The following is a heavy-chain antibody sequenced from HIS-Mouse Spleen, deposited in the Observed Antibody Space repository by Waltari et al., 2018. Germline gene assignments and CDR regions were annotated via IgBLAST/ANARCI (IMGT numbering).Heavy chain of an antibody. V-gene: IGHV1-2*02. CDR2: INPNSGGT. Sequence: QVQLVQSGAEVKKPGASVKVSCKASGYTFTGYYMHWVRQAPGQGLEWMGWINPNSGGTNYAQKFQGRVTMTRDTSISTAYMELSRLRSDDTAVYYCARDLAPYPPQWLDYYFDYWGQGTLVTVSS. J-gene: IGHJ4*02. CDR3: ARDLAPYPPQWLDYYFDY. CDR1: GYTFTGYY. D-gene: IGHD6-19*01.